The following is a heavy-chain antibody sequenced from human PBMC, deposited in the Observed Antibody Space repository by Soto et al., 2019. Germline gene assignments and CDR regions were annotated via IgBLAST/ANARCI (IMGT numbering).Heavy chain of an antibody. D-gene: IGHD3-16*02. Sequence: SETLSLTCAVYGGSFSGYYWSWIRQPPGKGLEWIGEINHSGSTNYNPSLKSRVTISVDTSKNQFSLKLSSVTAADTAVYYCARGLHLGELSLPYFDYWGQGTLVTVSS. CDR3: ARGLHLGELSLPYFDY. CDR2: INHSGST. V-gene: IGHV4-34*01. CDR1: GGSFSGYY. J-gene: IGHJ4*02.